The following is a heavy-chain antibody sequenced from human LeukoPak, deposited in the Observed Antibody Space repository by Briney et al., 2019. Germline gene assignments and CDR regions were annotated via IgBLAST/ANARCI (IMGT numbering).Heavy chain of an antibody. Sequence: SETLSLTCAVYGGSFSGYYWSWIRQPPGKGLEWIGEINHSGSTNYNPSLKSRVTISVDTSKNQFSLKLSPVTAADTAVYYCARGGGPVVPFDYWGQGTLVTVSS. CDR3: ARGGGPVVPFDY. D-gene: IGHD2-15*01. CDR1: GGSFSGYY. CDR2: INHSGST. V-gene: IGHV4-34*01. J-gene: IGHJ4*02.